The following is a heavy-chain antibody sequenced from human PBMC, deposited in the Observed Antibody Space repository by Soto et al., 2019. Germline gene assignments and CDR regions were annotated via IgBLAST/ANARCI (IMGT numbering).Heavy chain of an antibody. D-gene: IGHD2-15*01. CDR2: MNPNSGNT. CDR3: ATGPRACSGGSCHYYVDY. Sequence: ASVKVSCKASGYTFTSYDINWVRQATGQGLEWMGWMNPNSGNTGYAQKFQGRVTMTRNTSISTAYMELSSLRSEDTAVYYCATGPRACSGGSCHYYVDYWGPGTLVT. CDR1: GYTFTSYD. J-gene: IGHJ4*02. V-gene: IGHV1-8*02.